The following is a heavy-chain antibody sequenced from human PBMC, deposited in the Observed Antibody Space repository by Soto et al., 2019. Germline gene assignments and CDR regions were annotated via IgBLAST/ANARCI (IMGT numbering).Heavy chain of an antibody. V-gene: IGHV3-30-3*01. CDR2: ISYDGSNK. Sequence: QVQLVESGGGVVQPGRSLRLSCAASGFTFSSYAMHWVRQAPGKGLEWVAVISYDGSNKYYADSVKGRFTISRDNSKKPLFLQMNSLRAEDTAVYYCARMGSGSFGSSPGMDVWGQGTTVTVSS. D-gene: IGHD3-22*01. CDR3: ARMGSGSFGSSPGMDV. J-gene: IGHJ6*02. CDR1: GFTFSSYA.